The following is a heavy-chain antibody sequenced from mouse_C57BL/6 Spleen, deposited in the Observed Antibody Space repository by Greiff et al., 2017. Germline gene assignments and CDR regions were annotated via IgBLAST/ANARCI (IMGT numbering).Heavy chain of an antibody. V-gene: IGHV2-2*01. D-gene: IGHD2-4*01. Sequence: QVQLKESGPGLVQPSQSLSITCTVSGFSLTSYGVHWVRQSPGKGLEWLGVIWSGGSTDYNAAFISRLSISKDNSKSQVFFKMNSLQADDTAIYYCASPYDYDGRDYYAMDYWGQGTSVTVSS. CDR1: GFSLTSYG. CDR2: IWSGGST. CDR3: ASPYDYDGRDYYAMDY. J-gene: IGHJ4*01.